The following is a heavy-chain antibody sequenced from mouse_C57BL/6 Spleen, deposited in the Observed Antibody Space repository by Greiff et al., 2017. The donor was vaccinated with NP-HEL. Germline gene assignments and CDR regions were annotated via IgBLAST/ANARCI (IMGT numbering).Heavy chain of an antibody. CDR3: ARRDHGGFAY. CDR2: ISYDGSN. CDR1: GYSITSGYY. J-gene: IGHJ3*01. Sequence: EVKLVESGPGLVKPSQSLSLTCSVTGYSITSGYYWNWIRQFPGNKLEWMGYISYDGSNNYNPSLKNRISITRDTSKNQFFLKLNSVTTEDTATYYCARRDHGGFAYWGQGTLVTVSA. V-gene: IGHV3-6*01.